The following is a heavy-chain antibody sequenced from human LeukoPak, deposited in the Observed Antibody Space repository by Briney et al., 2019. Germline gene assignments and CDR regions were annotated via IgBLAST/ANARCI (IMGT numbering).Heavy chain of an antibody. J-gene: IGHJ3*02. CDR3: ARDLSGDTYYYDNSDTGGGSGDNAFDI. Sequence: ASVKVSCKASGYTFTSYGISWVRQAPGQGLEWMGWISAYNGNTNYAQKLQGRVTMTTDTSTSTAYMELRSLRSDATAVYYCARDLSGDTYYYDNSDTGGGSGDNAFDIWGQGTMVTVSS. V-gene: IGHV1-18*01. D-gene: IGHD3-22*01. CDR2: ISAYNGNT. CDR1: GYTFTSYG.